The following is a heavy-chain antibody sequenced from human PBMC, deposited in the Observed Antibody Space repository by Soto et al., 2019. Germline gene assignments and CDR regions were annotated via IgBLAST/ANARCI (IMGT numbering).Heavy chain of an antibody. J-gene: IGHJ4*02. D-gene: IGHD6-6*01. V-gene: IGHV3-23*01. Sequence: EVHLLESGGGFAQPGGSLRLSCAASGFTFSSYAMSWLRQAPGKGLEWVSAISGSGGSTYYADSVKGRFTISRDNSKNTLYLQMNSLRAEDTAVYYCAKSEQLVPYFDYWGQGTLVTVSS. CDR2: ISGSGGST. CDR1: GFTFSSYA. CDR3: AKSEQLVPYFDY.